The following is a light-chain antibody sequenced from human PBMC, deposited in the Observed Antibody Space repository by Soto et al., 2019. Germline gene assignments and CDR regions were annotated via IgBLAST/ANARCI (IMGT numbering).Light chain of an antibody. CDR2: EAN. V-gene: IGLV2-23*01. J-gene: IGLJ2*01. CDR3: SSYAGISNPVV. CDR1: SSDVGSYNL. Sequence: QSALTQAASVSGSPGQSITISCTGTSSDVGSYNLVSWYQQHPGTAPKLIIYEANKRPSGLSTRFSGSKSGTTASLTISGLQADDAADYCCSSYAGISNPVVFGGGTKLTVL.